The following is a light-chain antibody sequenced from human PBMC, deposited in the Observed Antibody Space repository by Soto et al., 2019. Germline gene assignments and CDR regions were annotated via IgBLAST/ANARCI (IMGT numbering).Light chain of an antibody. Sequence: DIQMTQAPSTLSGSLADRVTITCRASQTISSWLAWYQQKPGKAPKLLIYKASTLKSGVPSRFSGSGSGTEFTLTISSLQPDDFATYYCQQYNSYLLTFGGGTKVDI. CDR1: QTISSW. V-gene: IGKV1-5*03. CDR2: KAS. CDR3: QQYNSYLLT. J-gene: IGKJ4*01.